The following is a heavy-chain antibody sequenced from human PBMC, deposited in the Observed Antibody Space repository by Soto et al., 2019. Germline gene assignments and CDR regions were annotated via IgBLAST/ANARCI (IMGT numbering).Heavy chain of an antibody. V-gene: IGHV3-7*02. CDR3: AKQRDCMVVPGAMPLCGGVEN. J-gene: IGHJ4*02. D-gene: IGHD2-2*01. CDR2: IKQDGSEK. CDR1: GFTFSSHW. Sequence: AGSLSLPCAASGFTFSSHWMSWVRQAPGKGLEWVANIKQDGSEKYYVDSVKGRFTISRDNTKNSLYLQMNNLRAEDTAVYYCAKQRDCMVVPGAMPLCGGVENGAQGTLVTVS.